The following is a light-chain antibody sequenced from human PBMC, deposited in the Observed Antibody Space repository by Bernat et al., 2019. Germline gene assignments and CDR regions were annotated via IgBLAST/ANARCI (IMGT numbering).Light chain of an antibody. J-gene: IGKJ5*01. CDR2: DAS. V-gene: IGKV3-11*01. CDR3: QQRSIWPIT. CDR1: QSVSSD. Sequence: EIVLTQSPATLSLSPGERATLSCRASQSVSSDLGWYQQKPGQAPRLLVYDASKRATGIPARFSGSGSGTDFTLTISSLEPEDFAVYHCQQRSIWPITFGQGTRLEI.